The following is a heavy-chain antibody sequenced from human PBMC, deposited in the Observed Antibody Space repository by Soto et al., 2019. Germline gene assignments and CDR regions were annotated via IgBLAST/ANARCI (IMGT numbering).Heavy chain of an antibody. CDR2: ISIKPNNYAT. Sequence: SLKISCVGSGFTFHGSTMHWVRQASGKGLEWIGLISIKPNNYATVYAASVTGRFTISRDDSNNTAYLQMNSLKTEDTAVYYWVRADENSNYYFDYWGRGSMVIVAS. J-gene: IGHJ4*02. CDR3: VRADENSNYYFDY. V-gene: IGHV3-73*01. CDR1: GFTFHGST. D-gene: IGHD3-10*01.